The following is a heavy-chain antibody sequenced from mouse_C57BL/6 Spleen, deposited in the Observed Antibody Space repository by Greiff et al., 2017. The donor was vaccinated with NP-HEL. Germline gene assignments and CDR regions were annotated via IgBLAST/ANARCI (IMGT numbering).Heavy chain of an antibody. V-gene: IGHV3-6*01. CDR2: ISYDGST. CDR3: AREGDPDGYYVGYFDV. CDR1: GFSITSGYY. D-gene: IGHD2-3*01. J-gene: IGHJ1*03. Sequence: ESGPGLVKPSQSLSLTCSVTGFSITSGYYWYWIRQLPGNKLEWMGYISYDGSTNYNPFLKNRISITRDTSKNQFFLKLNSVTTEDTATYDCAREGDPDGYYVGYFDVWGTGTTVTVSS.